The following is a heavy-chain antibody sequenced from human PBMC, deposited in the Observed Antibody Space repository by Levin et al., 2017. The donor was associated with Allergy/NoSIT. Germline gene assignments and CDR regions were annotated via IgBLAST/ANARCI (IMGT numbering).Heavy chain of an antibody. Sequence: GGSLRLSCAASGFTFSSYAMHWVRQAPGKGLEWVAVISYDGSNKYYADSVKGRFTISRDNSKNTLYLQMNSLRAEDTAVYYCASGKNSGYDFLDYWGQGTLVTVSS. V-gene: IGHV3-30-3*01. CDR1: GFTFSSYA. CDR2: ISYDGSNK. J-gene: IGHJ4*02. D-gene: IGHD5-12*01. CDR3: ASGKNSGYDFLDY.